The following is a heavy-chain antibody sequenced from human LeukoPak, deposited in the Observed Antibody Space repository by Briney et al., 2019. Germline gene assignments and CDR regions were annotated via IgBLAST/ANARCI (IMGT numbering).Heavy chain of an antibody. V-gene: IGHV3-73*01. D-gene: IGHD6-13*01. CDR3: TRRVVGSSSWTPFDY. J-gene: IGHJ4*02. Sequence: GSLRLSCAASGFTFSGSAMHWVRQASGKGLEWVGRIRSKANSYATAYAASVKGRLTISRDDSKNTAYLQMNSLKTEDTAVYYCTRRVVGSSSWTPFDYWGQGTLVTVSS. CDR2: IRSKANSYAT. CDR1: GFTFSGSA.